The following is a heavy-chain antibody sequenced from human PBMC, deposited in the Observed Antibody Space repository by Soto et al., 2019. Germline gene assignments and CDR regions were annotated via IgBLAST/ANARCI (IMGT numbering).Heavy chain of an antibody. J-gene: IGHJ6*02. CDR1: GFSFGDYA. Sequence: GGSLRLSCAASGFSFGDYAMSWVRQAPGKGLEWVSGISGTGSRTSYADSVRGRFTISRDNVNNTLSLQMDSLRAEDTAVYYCARGGRYTYGYGYYYFAMDVWGQGTTVTVSS. D-gene: IGHD5-18*01. CDR3: ARGGRYTYGYGYYYFAMDV. CDR2: ISGTGSRT. V-gene: IGHV3-23*01.